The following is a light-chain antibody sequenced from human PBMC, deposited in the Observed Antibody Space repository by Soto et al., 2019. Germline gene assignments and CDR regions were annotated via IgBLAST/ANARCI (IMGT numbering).Light chain of an antibody. CDR3: CSYAGSYSYV. CDR2: DVS. CDR1: TSDVGGFNY. J-gene: IGLJ1*01. Sequence: QSVLTQPRSVSGSPGQSVTISCTGTTSDVGGFNYVSWYQQHPGEAPKLMISDVSKRPSGVPDRFSGSKSGNTASLTISGLQAEDEADYYCCSYAGSYSYVFGTGTKVTVL. V-gene: IGLV2-11*01.